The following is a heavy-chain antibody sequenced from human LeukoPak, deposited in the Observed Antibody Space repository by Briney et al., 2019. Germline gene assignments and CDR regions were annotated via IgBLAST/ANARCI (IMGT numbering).Heavy chain of an antibody. V-gene: IGHV5-51*01. Sequence: GESLKISCKGSGYSFSTYWIGWVRQMPGKGLEWMGIIYPGDSATKYSPSFQGLVTISADKSISTAYLQWSSLRASDTAMYYCARASSTWSNDDWGQGALVTVSS. CDR1: GYSFSTYW. CDR3: ARASSTWSNDD. CDR2: IYPGDSAT. D-gene: IGHD6-13*01. J-gene: IGHJ4*02.